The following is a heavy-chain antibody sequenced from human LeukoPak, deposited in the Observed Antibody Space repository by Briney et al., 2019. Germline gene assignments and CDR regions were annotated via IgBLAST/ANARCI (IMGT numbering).Heavy chain of an antibody. D-gene: IGHD3-22*01. CDR2: ICRNSGCL. Sequence: GGSLRLSCAAPGFTFDNYPMHWVRHAPGKGPEWVSGICRNSGCLGYADSVKGRFTISRDDAKNSLYLQINSLRAEDTALYYCAKEGPSSSGYQPLDSWGQGTLVTVSS. CDR3: AKEGPSSSGYQPLDS. J-gene: IGHJ4*02. V-gene: IGHV3-9*01. CDR1: GFTFDNYP.